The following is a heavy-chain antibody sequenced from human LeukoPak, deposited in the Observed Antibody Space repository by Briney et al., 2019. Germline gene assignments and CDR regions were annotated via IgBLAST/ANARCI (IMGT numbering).Heavy chain of an antibody. Sequence: GGSPRLSCAASGFTFSSYWMSWVRQAPGKGLEWVANIKQDGSEKYYVDSVKGRFTISRDNAKNSLYLQMNSLRAEDTAVYYCARGTIAAAGYYYFDYWGQGTQVTVSS. CDR1: GFTFSSYW. CDR2: IKQDGSEK. D-gene: IGHD6-13*01. CDR3: ARGTIAAAGYYYFDY. J-gene: IGHJ4*02. V-gene: IGHV3-7*04.